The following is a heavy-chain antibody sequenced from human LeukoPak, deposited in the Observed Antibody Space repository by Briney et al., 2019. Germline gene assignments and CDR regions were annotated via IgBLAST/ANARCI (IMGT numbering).Heavy chain of an antibody. CDR2: ISSSGSTI. CDR1: GFTFSDYY. J-gene: IGHJ5*02. Sequence: GALRLSCAASGFTFSDYYMSWIRQAPGKGLEWVSYISSSGSTIYYADSVKGRFTISRDNAKNSLYLQMNSLRAEDTAVYYCAKDLMRDRWFGESWGQGTLVTVSS. CDR3: AKDLMRDRWFGES. D-gene: IGHD3-10*01. V-gene: IGHV3-11*04.